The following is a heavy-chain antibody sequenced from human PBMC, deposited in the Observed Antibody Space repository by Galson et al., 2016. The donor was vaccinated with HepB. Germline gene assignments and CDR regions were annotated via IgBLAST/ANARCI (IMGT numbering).Heavy chain of an antibody. CDR2: IDPSDSFG. V-gene: IGHV5-10-1*01. J-gene: IGHJ5*01. CDR3: SRGFCFGSDCYTNLFDS. Sequence: QSGAEVKKPGESLTIPCKGSGYTFTNYWITWLRQMPGKGLEWMGRIDPSDSFGNYSPSFEGHVTISVDKTESTAYLQWRSLKASDTAIYYCSRGFCFGSDCYTNLFDSWGQGTLVTVSS. CDR1: GYTFTNYW. D-gene: IGHD2-21*02.